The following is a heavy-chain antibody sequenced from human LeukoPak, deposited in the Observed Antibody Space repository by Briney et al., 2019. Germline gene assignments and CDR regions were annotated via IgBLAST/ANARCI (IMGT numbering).Heavy chain of an antibody. J-gene: IGHJ4*02. CDR3: ARHRLEATYYDGIDY. D-gene: IGHD3-22*01. Sequence: TPSETLSLTCTVSGGSISSSSYYWGWIRQPPGKGLEWIGSIYYSGSTYYNPSLKSRVTISVDTSKNQFSLKLSSVTAADTAVYYCARHRLEATYYDGIDYWGQGTLVTVSS. CDR1: GGSISSSSYY. V-gene: IGHV4-39*01. CDR2: IYYSGST.